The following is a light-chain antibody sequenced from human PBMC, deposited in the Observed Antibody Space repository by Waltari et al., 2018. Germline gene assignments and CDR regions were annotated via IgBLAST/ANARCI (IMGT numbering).Light chain of an antibody. J-gene: IGLJ2*01. Sequence: AVLPPPSSISASPGASASPTCTLRSATNVGPYKISCYPQKPGRPPQYPLRYKADSDKQQGSGVPSRFSGFKDASANAGILLISGLQSEDEADYYCMIWHSSAVVFGGGTKLTVL. CDR3: MIWHSSAVV. V-gene: IGLV5-45*03. CDR2: YKADSDK. CDR1: SATNVGPYK.